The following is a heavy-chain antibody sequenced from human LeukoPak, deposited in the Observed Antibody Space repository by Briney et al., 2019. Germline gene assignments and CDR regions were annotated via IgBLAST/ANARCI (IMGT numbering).Heavy chain of an antibody. CDR1: GGSFSGYY. CDR3: ARGGSSSYWFDP. D-gene: IGHD2-15*01. Sequence: PSETLSLTCAVYGGSFSGYYWSWIRLPPGKGLEWIGEINHSGSTNYNPSLKSRVTISVDTSKNQFSLKLSSVTAADMAVYYCARGGSSSYWFDPWGQGTLVTVSS. V-gene: IGHV4-34*01. J-gene: IGHJ5*02. CDR2: INHSGST.